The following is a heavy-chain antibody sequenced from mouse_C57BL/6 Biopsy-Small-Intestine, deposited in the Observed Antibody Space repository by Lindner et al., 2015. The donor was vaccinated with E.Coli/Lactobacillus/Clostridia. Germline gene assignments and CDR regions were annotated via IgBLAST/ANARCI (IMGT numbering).Heavy chain of an antibody. J-gene: IGHJ2*01. CDR3: ARAHYGGSFDS. CDR2: IFPGGVYT. CDR1: GYTFTNYW. V-gene: IGHV1-63*01. D-gene: IGHD1-1*02. Sequence: VQLQESGAELVRPGTSVKMSCKASGYTFTNYWIGWAKQRPGHGLEWIGDIFPGGVYTNYNEKFKDKATLTADSSSNTAYLQFSSLTSEDSAIYYCARAHYGGSFDSWGQGTTLTASS.